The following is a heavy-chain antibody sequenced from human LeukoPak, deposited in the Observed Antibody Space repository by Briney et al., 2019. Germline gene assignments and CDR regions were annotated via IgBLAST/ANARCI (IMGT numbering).Heavy chain of an antibody. V-gene: IGHV3-74*01. J-gene: IGHJ4*02. Sequence: PGGSLRLSCAASGFSLSSSWMHWVRQVPGKGLVWVSRINSDGSITSYADSVKGRFAISRDSAKNTLYLQMNSLRVEDTAVYYCAKVGVAGTVYWGLGTLVTVSS. CDR2: INSDGSIT. CDR3: AKVGVAGTVY. CDR1: GFSLSSSW. D-gene: IGHD6-19*01.